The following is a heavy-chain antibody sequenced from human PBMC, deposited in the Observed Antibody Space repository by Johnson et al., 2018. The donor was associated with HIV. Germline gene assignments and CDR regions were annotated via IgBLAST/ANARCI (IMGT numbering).Heavy chain of an antibody. Sequence: MQLVESGGGVVQPGRSLRLSCAASGFTFSSYAMHWVRQAPGKGLEWVAVISYDGTNKYYADSVKGRFTISRDNSKNTLYLQMKTLRAEDTAIYYCAREKEMTRLGAFDVWGQGTVVTVSS. V-gene: IGHV3-30*04. CDR1: GFTFSSYA. CDR3: AREKEMTRLGAFDV. D-gene: IGHD3-16*01. CDR2: ISYDGTNK. J-gene: IGHJ3*01.